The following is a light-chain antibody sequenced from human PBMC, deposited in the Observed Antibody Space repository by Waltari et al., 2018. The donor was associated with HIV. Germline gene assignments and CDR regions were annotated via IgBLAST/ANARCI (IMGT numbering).Light chain of an antibody. J-gene: IGKJ4*01. CDR1: QSLLYSNGYNY. Sequence: DIVMTQSPLSLPVTPGEPASISCRSSQSLLYSNGYNYLDWYLQKPGPSPQLLIYLGSNRASGVPDRFSGSGSGTDFTLKISRVEAEDVGVYYCMQALQNPLTFGGGTKVEIK. CDR2: LGS. V-gene: IGKV2-28*01. CDR3: MQALQNPLT.